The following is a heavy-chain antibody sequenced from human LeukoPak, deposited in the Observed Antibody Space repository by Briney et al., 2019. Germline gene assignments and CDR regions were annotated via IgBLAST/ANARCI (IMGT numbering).Heavy chain of an antibody. J-gene: IGHJ4*02. V-gene: IGHV3-30-3*01. CDR1: GFTFSSSA. CDR2: ISYDGSNK. D-gene: IGHD5-18*01. CDR3: AKEYSYGSGSLYFDY. Sequence: GRSLRLSCAASGFTFSSSAMHWVRQAPDKGLEWVAVISYDGSNKYYADSVKGRFTISRDNSKNTLYLQMNSLRAEDTAVYYCAKEYSYGSGSLYFDYWGQGTLVTVSS.